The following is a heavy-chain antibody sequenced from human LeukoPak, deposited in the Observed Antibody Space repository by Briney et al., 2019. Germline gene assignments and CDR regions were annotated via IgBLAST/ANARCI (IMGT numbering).Heavy chain of an antibody. V-gene: IGHV4-38-2*01. D-gene: IGHD2-2*03. J-gene: IGHJ4*02. Sequence: KGLEWIGSVHHSGATYYNPSLNRRLNSRLTISADTSKNQFSLKMDSVTAADTAVYYCAWINFNPDYWGQGTLVSVSS. CDR3: AWINFNPDY. CDR2: VHHSGAT.